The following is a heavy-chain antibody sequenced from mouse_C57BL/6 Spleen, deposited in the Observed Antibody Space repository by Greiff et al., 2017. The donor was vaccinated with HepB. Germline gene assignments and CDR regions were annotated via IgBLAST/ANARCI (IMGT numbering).Heavy chain of an antibody. D-gene: IGHD1-1*01. CDR2: INPNNGGT. CDR3: AREIYYGRSYGGYWYFDV. Sequence: VHVKQSGPELVKPGASVKIPCKASGYTFTDYNMDWVKQSHGKSLEWIGDINPNNGGTIYNQKFKGKATLTVDKSSSTAYMELRSLTSEDTAVYYCAREIYYGRSYGGYWYFDVWGTGTTVTVSS. CDR1: GYTFTDYN. J-gene: IGHJ1*03. V-gene: IGHV1-18*01.